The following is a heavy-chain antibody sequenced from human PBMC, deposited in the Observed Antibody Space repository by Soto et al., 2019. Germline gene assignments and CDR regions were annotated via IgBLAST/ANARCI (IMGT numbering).Heavy chain of an antibody. CDR2: ISYDGSNK. CDR1: GFTFSSYA. Sequence: VGSLRLSCAASGFTFSSYAMHWVRQAPGKGLEWVAVISYDGSNKYYADSVKGRFTISRDNSKNTLYLQMNSLRAEDTAVYYCARGNDFWSDNTNYGMDVWGQGTTVTVSS. D-gene: IGHD3-3*01. CDR3: ARGNDFWSDNTNYGMDV. J-gene: IGHJ6*02. V-gene: IGHV3-30-3*01.